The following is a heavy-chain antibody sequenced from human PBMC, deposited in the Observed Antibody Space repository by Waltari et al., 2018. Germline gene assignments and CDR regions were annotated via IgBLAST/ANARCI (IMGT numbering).Heavy chain of an antibody. CDR2: INHIPST. CDR3: ARGGRRRFFDL. CDR1: GGSFSDYY. V-gene: IGHV4-34*01. Sequence: QVQLQQWGAGLLKPSETLSLTCAAYGGSFSDYYWNWIRQPPGKGLEWIGEINHIPSTNYNPSLKSRVIISVDTSKNQISLKLTSVTAADTAVYYCARGGRRRFFDLWGRGTLVTVSS. J-gene: IGHJ2*01.